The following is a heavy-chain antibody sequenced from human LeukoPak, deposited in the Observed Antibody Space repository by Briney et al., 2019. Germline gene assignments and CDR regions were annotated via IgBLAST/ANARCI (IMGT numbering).Heavy chain of an antibody. CDR1: GYSFTSYW. CDR2: IYPGDSDT. CDR3: ARHPPYSSSWYRFNWFDT. J-gene: IGHJ5*02. Sequence: GESLKISCRGSGYSFTSYWIAWVRQMPGKGLEWMGIIYPGDSDTRYSPSFQGQVTISADKSISTAYLQWSSLEASDSAIYYCARHPPYSSSWYRFNWFDTWGQGTLVTVSS. D-gene: IGHD6-13*01. V-gene: IGHV5-51*01.